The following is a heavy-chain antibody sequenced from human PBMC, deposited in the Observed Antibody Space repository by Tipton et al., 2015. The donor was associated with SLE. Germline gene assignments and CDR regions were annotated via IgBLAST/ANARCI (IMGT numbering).Heavy chain of an antibody. CDR1: GFSISSGYY. CDR2: IYQSGNT. CDR3: ARHDYDDNGYYMHYFDY. J-gene: IGHJ4*02. V-gene: IGHV4-38-2*01. Sequence: TLSLTCDVSGFSISSGYYWGWIRQPPGKGLEWIGSIYQSGNTYSNPSLKSRMSMSIDTLKNQVFLRLNSVTAADTAVYYCARHDYDDNGYYMHYFDYWGQGTLVTVSS. D-gene: IGHD3-22*01.